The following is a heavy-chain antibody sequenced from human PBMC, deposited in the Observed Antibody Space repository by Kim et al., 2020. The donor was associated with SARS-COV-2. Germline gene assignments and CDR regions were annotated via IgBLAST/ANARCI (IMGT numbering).Heavy chain of an antibody. CDR3: ARAIGVAGVRYFDY. V-gene: IGHV4-31*03. J-gene: IGHJ4*02. CDR2: IYYSGST. D-gene: IGHD6-19*01. Sequence: SETLSLTCTVSGGSISSGGYYWSWIRQHPGKGLEWIGYIYYSGSTYYNPSLKSRVTISVDTSKNQFSLKLSSVTAADTAVYYCARAIGVAGVRYFDYWGQGTLVTVSS. CDR1: GGSISSGGYY.